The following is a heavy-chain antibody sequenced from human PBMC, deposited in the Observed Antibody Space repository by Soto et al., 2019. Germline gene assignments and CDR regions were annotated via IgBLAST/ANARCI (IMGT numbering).Heavy chain of an antibody. CDR2: INHSGRV. V-gene: IGHV4-34*01. Sequence: SETLSLTCAVYGGSFSGHSWTWIRHSAGKGLEWIGDINHSGRVNYSPSLKSRVTISLDTSKNQFSLTLSAVTAADTAMYYCSTRAYDTNGYYRFDPWGQGTLVTVSS. J-gene: IGHJ5*01. CDR1: GGSFSGHS. CDR3: STRAYDTNGYYRFDP. D-gene: IGHD3-22*01.